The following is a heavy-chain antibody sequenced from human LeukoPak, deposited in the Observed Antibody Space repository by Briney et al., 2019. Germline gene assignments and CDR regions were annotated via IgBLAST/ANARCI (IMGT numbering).Heavy chain of an antibody. CDR3: ASPVKYYDTWSGYPPFDY. V-gene: IGHV1-69*13. D-gene: IGHD3-3*01. CDR1: GGTFNNFA. J-gene: IGHJ4*02. Sequence: SVKVSCKASGGTFNNFAISWVRQAPGQGLEWVGGIIPMSGTANYAQKFQGRVTITADESTSTAYMELSSLRSEDTAIYCCASPVKYYDTWSGYPPFDYWGQGTLVTVSS. CDR2: IIPMSGTA.